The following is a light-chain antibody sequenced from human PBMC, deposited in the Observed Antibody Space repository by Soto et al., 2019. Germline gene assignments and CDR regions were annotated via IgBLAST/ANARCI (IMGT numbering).Light chain of an antibody. CDR3: QQYYDYPRT. CDR1: QAINNY. CDR2: AAS. J-gene: IGKJ1*01. V-gene: IGKV1-8*01. Sequence: AIRMTQSPSSLSASTGDRVTITFRASQAINNYLVWFQQKPGKAPKVLIYAASTLQTGVPSRFSGSGSGTDFILTINWLQSEDFATYYCQQYYDYPRTFGQGTKVE.